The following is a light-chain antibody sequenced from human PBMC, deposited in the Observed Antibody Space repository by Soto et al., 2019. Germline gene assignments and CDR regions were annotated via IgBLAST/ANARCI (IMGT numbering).Light chain of an antibody. CDR3: AAWDDSRNGVV. CDR2: SNN. J-gene: IGLJ2*01. CDR1: SSNIGSNT. V-gene: IGLV1-44*01. Sequence: QSVLTQPPSASGTPGQRVTLSCSGSSSNIGSNTVNWYQQLPGTAPKLLIYSNNQRPSGVPDRFYGSKSGTSASLAISGLQSEDEADYDGAAWDDSRNGVVFGGGTKLTVL.